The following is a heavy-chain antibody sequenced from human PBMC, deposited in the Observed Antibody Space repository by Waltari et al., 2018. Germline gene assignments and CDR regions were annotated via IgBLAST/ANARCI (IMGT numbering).Heavy chain of an antibody. Sequence: QVQLQESGPGLVKPSQTLSLTCTVSGGSISSGSYYWSWIRQPAGKGLEWIGRIYTSWSTNYNPSLKSRVTISVDTSKNQFSLKLSSVTAADTAVYYCASEGEGGYVDYWGQGTLVTVSS. CDR2: IYTSWST. CDR1: GGSISSGSYY. CDR3: ASEGEGGYVDY. V-gene: IGHV4-61*02. J-gene: IGHJ4*02. D-gene: IGHD2-15*01.